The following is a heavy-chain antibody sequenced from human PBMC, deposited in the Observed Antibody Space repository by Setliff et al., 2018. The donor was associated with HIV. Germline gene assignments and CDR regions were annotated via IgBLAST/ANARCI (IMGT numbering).Heavy chain of an antibody. J-gene: IGHJ5*02. D-gene: IGHD3-10*01. CDR2: IDSSGTT. CDR1: GGSFGVYR. Sequence: SETLSLTCTISGGSFGVYRWSWIRQSAGRGLEWIGRIDSSGTTDYKPSLKGRVAISVDTSRNQFSLRVTSVTAADTAVYFCARDRHSSGLGSYGPWGPGILVTVSS. V-gene: IGHV4-4*07. CDR3: ARDRHSSGLGSYGP.